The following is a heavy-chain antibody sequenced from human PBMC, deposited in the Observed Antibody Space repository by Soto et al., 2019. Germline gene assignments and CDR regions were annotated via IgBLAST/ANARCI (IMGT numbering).Heavy chain of an antibody. CDR3: ARGPCSSTSCYQGHYDYGMDV. D-gene: IGHD2-2*01. Sequence: QVQLVQSGAEVKKPGASVKVSCKASGYTFTSYGISWVRQAPGQGLEWMGWISAYNGNTNYAQKLQGRVTMTTDTSTSTAYMELRSLRADDTAVYYCARGPCSSTSCYQGHYDYGMDVWGQGTTVTVSS. V-gene: IGHV1-18*01. CDR1: GYTFTSYG. J-gene: IGHJ6*02. CDR2: ISAYNGNT.